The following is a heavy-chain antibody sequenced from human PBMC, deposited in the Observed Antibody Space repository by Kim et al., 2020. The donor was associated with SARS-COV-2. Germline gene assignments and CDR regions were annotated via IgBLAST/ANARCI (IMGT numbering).Heavy chain of an antibody. V-gene: IGHV3-30*04. CDR2: ISFDGINK. CDR3: ARQVEYCTTTVCPAAFDI. CDR1: EFTFSNYN. D-gene: IGHD2-8*01. J-gene: IGHJ3*02. Sequence: GGSLRLSCAASEFTFSNYNMHWVRQAPGKGLEWVAIISFDGINKYYAESVKGRFTISRDTSKNTLSLHMNNLRAEDTAVYYCARQVEYCTTTVCPAAFDIWRKGTLLTVSS.